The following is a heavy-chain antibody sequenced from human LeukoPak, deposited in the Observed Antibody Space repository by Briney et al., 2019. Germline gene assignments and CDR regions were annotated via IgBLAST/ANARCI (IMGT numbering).Heavy chain of an antibody. CDR3: ARAGEVVIDY. CDR1: GYTFTSYY. Sequence: ASVKVSCKASGYTFTSYYMHWVRQAPGQGLEWMGIINPSGGSTRYAQKFQGRVTMTRDTSTSTVYMELSSLRSENTAVYYCARAGEVVIDYWGQGTLVTVSS. V-gene: IGHV1-46*01. CDR2: INPSGGST. D-gene: IGHD3-22*01. J-gene: IGHJ4*02.